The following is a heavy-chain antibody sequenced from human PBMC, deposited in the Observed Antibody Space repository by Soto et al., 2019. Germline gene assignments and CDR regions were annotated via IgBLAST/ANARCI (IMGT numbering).Heavy chain of an antibody. J-gene: IGHJ4*02. CDR1: GFTFSSYA. CDR2: INHSGST. D-gene: IGHD6-6*01. CDR3: ARGTGQLVRVFALDY. Sequence: VHLLESGGGLVQPGGSLRLSCAASGFTFSSYAIIWIRQVPGKGLEWIGEINHSGSTNYNPSLKSRVTISVDTSKNQFSLKLSSVTAADTAVYYCARGTGQLVRVFALDYWGQGTLVTVSS. V-gene: IGHV4-34*01.